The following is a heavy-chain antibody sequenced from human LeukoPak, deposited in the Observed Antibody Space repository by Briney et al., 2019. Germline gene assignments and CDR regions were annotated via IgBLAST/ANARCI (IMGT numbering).Heavy chain of an antibody. CDR1: GFTFSSYN. J-gene: IGHJ4*02. Sequence: GGSLRLSCAASGFTFSSYNMNWVRDARGKGVEGVAHIKQDGSEKYYVDSVKSRFTTTRDNAKNYLYLQMNSLRDEDTAVYYCARWGDYSITNDYWGQGTLVTVSS. CDR2: IKQDGSEK. D-gene: IGHD6-13*01. V-gene: IGHV3-7*01. CDR3: ARWGDYSITNDY.